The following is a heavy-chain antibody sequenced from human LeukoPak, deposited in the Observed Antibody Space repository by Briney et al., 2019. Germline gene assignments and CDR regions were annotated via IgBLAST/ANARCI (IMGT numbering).Heavy chain of an antibody. Sequence: SETLSLTCTVSGGSISSGDYYWNWIRQHPGKGLEWIGYIYYSGSTYYNPSLKSRVTISVDTSNTQFSLTLDSVTAADTAVYYCAGGTGTTGSDAFDIWGQGTLVTVSS. CDR2: IYYSGST. CDR3: AGGTGTTGSDAFDI. CDR1: GGSISSGDYY. V-gene: IGHV4-31*03. D-gene: IGHD1-1*01. J-gene: IGHJ3*02.